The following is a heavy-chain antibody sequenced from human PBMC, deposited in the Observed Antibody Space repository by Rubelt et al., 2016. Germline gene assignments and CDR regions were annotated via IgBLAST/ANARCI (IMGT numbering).Heavy chain of an antibody. Sequence: QLQLQESGPGLVQPSETLSLTCTISGDSISSNSFYWGWIRQPPGKGLEWIGSIDYSGSTYSNPSLRGRVTMSVATSKNQFSLRLSYVTAADTAVYYCARHAFIVTTGSFWDYWGQGTLITVSS. J-gene: IGHJ4*02. CDR2: IDYSGST. CDR3: ARHAFIVTTGSFWDY. D-gene: IGHD4-17*01. V-gene: IGHV4-39*01. CDR1: GDSISSNSFY.